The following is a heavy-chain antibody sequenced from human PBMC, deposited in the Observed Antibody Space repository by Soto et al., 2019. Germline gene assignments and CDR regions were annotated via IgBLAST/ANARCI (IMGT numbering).Heavy chain of an antibody. CDR3: AIHDLYDSGTYRRWFYA. D-gene: IGHD3-10*01. CDR1: GGSISSNNW. CDR2: IYYSGIT. Sequence: SETLSLTCAVSGGSISSNNWWSWVRQSPGSGLEWIGEIYYSGITNYNPSLKSRVTISIDKAKNQFSLNLSSVTAADTAVYYCAIHDLYDSGTYRRWFYAWGQGTLVTVSS. V-gene: IGHV4-4*02. J-gene: IGHJ5*01.